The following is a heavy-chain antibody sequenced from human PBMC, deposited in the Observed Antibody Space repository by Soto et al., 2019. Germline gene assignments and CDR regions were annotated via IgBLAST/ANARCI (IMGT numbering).Heavy chain of an antibody. Sequence: EVQLVESGGGLVKPGGSLRLSCAASGFTFSSYSMNWVRQAPGKGLEWVSSISSSSSYIYYADSVKGRFTISRDNAKNSLYLQMNSLRAEDTAVYYCARTDYYDISGGAFDIWGQGTMVTVSS. CDR1: GFTFSSYS. CDR3: ARTDYYDISGGAFDI. CDR2: ISSSSSYI. D-gene: IGHD3-9*01. V-gene: IGHV3-21*01. J-gene: IGHJ3*02.